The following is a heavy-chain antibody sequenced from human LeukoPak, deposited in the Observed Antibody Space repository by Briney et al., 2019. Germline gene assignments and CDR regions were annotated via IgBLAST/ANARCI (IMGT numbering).Heavy chain of an antibody. V-gene: IGHV3-7*03. CDR3: TTDGVGVEGATYDN. CDR1: GFTFSNYW. J-gene: IGHJ4*02. D-gene: IGHD1-26*01. CDR2: IKVDGSET. Sequence: GGSLRLSCAASGFTFSNYWMSWVRQVPGKGLEWLANIKVDGSETYYVDSLKGRFTISRDNAKNSVYLQMNSLKTEDTAVYYCTTDGVGVEGATYDNWGQGTLVSVSS.